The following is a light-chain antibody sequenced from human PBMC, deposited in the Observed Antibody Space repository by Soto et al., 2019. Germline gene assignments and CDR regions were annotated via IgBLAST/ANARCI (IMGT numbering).Light chain of an antibody. J-gene: IGKJ5*01. Sequence: DIQMTQSPSSLSASVGDRVTITCLASQSISSYLNWYQQKPGKAPKLLIYAASSLQSGVPSRFSGSGSGTDFTLTIISLQPEDFATYYCQQSYSTPLITFGQGTRLEIK. CDR1: QSISSY. V-gene: IGKV1-39*01. CDR2: AAS. CDR3: QQSYSTPLIT.